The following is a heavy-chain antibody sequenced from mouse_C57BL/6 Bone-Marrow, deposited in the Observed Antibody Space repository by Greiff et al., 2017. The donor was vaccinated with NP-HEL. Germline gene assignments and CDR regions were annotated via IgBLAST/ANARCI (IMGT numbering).Heavy chain of an antibody. CDR1: GYTFTSYW. Sequence: VQLQQPGAELVKPGASVKVSCKASGYTFTSYWMHWVKQRPGQGLEWIGRIHPSDSDTNYNQKFQGKAPLTVAKSSSTAYMQLSNLTSEDSAVYYCAISYTGTPWFAYWGQGTLVTVSA. CDR2: IHPSDSDT. CDR3: AISYTGTPWFAY. J-gene: IGHJ3*01. V-gene: IGHV1-74*01. D-gene: IGHD2-12*01.